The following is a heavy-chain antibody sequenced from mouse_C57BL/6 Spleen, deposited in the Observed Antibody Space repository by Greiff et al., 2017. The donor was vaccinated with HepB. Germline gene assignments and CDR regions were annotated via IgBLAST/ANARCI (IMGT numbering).Heavy chain of an antibody. J-gene: IGHJ4*01. CDR2: ISSGSSTI. D-gene: IGHD1-1*01. Sequence: EVMLVESGGGLVKPGGSLKLSCAASGFTFSDYGMHWVRQAPEKGLEWVAYISSGSSTIYYADTVKGRFTISRDNAKNTLFLQMTSLRSEDTAMYYCARPDYYGYYAMDYWGQGTSVTVSS. CDR1: GFTFSDYG. CDR3: ARPDYYGYYAMDY. V-gene: IGHV5-17*01.